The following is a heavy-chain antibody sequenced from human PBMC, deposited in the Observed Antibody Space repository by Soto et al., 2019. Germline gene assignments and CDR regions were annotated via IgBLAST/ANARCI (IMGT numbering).Heavy chain of an antibody. Sequence: ASVKVSCKTSGFIFSSSAVQWVRQARGQRHERMGRIVVGRTNTDFAQKFHKRVTLTKNMSKRTDYMVLRSLTFEDTAIYYCTSEDVATGSVWGPGSLVTVSS. CDR3: TSEDVATGSV. CDR2: IVVGRTNT. CDR1: GFIFSSSA. V-gene: IGHV1-58*01. J-gene: IGHJ4*02. D-gene: IGHD5-12*01.